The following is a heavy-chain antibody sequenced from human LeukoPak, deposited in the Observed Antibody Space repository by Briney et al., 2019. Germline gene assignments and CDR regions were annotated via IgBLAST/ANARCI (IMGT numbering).Heavy chain of an antibody. J-gene: IGHJ4*02. CDR3: ARDPGIRHYYDFWSGYPPAFDY. Sequence: GASVKVSCKASGYTFTGYYMHWVRQAPGQGLEWMGRINPNSGGTNYAQKFQGRVTMTRDTSISTAYMELSRLRSDDTAVYYCARDPGIRHYYDFWSGYPPAFDYWGQGTLVTVSS. CDR2: INPNSGGT. CDR1: GYTFTGYY. V-gene: IGHV1-2*06. D-gene: IGHD3-3*01.